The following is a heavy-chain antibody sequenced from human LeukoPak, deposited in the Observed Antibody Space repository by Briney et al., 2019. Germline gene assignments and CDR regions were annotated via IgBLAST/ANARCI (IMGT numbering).Heavy chain of an antibody. V-gene: IGHV4-34*01. D-gene: IGHD1-26*01. CDR1: GGSFSGYY. CDR3: ARRRTVGATTFDY. Sequence: SETLSVTCAVYGGSFSGYYWSWIRQPLGKGLEWIGEINHSGSTNYNPSLKSRVTISVDTSKNQFSLKLSSVTAADTAVYYCARRRTVGATTFDYWGQGTLVTVSS. J-gene: IGHJ4*02. CDR2: INHSGST.